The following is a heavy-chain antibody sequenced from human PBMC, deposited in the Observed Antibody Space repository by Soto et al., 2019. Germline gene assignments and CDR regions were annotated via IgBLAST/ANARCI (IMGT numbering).Heavy chain of an antibody. CDR3: ARLLAARRGNSYYGMDV. V-gene: IGHV4-34*01. D-gene: IGHD6-6*01. CDR2: INHSGST. CDR1: GGSFSGYY. J-gene: IGHJ6*02. Sequence: QVQLQQWGAGLLKPSETLSLTCAVYGGSFSGYYWSWIRQPPGKGLVWIGEINHSGSTNYNPSLKSRVTISVDASKNQFSLQLSSVTAAGTAVYYCARLLAARRGNSYYGMDVWGHGTTVTVSS.